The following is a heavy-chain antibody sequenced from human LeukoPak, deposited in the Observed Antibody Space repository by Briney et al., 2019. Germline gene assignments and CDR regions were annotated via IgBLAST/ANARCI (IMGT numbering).Heavy chain of an antibody. CDR3: ARDGIGNVAHFDY. CDR2: ILSDGTNK. V-gene: IGHV3-30*04. D-gene: IGHD4-23*01. J-gene: IGHJ4*02. CDR1: GFPFSVSA. Sequence: GGSLRLSCAASGFPFSVSAMHWVRQAPGKGLEWVTLILSDGTNKYYADSVKGRFTISRDNSKNTLYLQMNSLRAEDTAVYYCARDGIGNVAHFDYWGQGTLVTVSS.